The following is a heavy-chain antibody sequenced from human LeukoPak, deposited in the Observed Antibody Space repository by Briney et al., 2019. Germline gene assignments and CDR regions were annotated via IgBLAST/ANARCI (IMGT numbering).Heavy chain of an antibody. V-gene: IGHV3-7*01. CDR2: IKQDGSEK. CDR3: ASSWFGELFAFDI. Sequence: GGSLRLSCAASGFTFSSYWMSWVRQAPGKGLEWVANIKQDGSEKYYVDSVKGRFTISRDNAKNSLYLQMNSLRAEDTAVYYCASSWFGELFAFDIWGQGTMVTVSS. J-gene: IGHJ3*02. CDR1: GFTFSSYW. D-gene: IGHD3-10*01.